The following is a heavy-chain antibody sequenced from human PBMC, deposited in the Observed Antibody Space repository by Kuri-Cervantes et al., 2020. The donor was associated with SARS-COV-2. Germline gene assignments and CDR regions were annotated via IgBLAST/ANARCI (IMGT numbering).Heavy chain of an antibody. Sequence: ASVKVSCKVSGYTLTELSIHWVRQAPGEGLEWMGNFDGEGGETIYAQKFQDRVTVSGDTSSDTSYMELSSLRYDDTAVYYCARTRIVAAGTIDYWGQGTLVTVSS. CDR1: GYTLTELS. CDR2: FDGEGGET. CDR3: ARTRIVAAGTIDY. V-gene: IGHV1-24*01. D-gene: IGHD6-13*01. J-gene: IGHJ4*02.